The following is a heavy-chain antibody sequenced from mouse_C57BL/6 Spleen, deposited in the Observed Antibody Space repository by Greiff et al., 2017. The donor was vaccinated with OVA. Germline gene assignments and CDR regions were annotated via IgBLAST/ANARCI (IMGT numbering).Heavy chain of an antibody. CDR2: ISDGGSYT. J-gene: IGHJ2*01. V-gene: IGHV5-4*01. CDR1: GFTFSSYA. Sequence: EVQVVESGGGLVKPGGSLKLSCAASGFTFSSYAMSWVRQTPEKRLEWVATISDGGSYTYYPDNVKGRFTISRDNAKNNLYLQMSHLKSEDTAMYYCARDGDDLDYWGQGTTLTVSS. CDR3: ARDGDDLDY.